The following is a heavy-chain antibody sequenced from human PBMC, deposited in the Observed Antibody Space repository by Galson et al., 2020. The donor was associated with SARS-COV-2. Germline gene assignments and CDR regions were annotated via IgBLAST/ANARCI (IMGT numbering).Heavy chain of an antibody. CDR3: AKRGLVFMLYARNNYRDV. D-gene: IGHD2-8*01. V-gene: IGHV3-30*18. CDR1: GFSFNNYG. J-gene: IGHJ6*03. Sequence: GGSLRLSCAASGFSFNNYGMHWVRQAPGKGLEWVAGISYEGSNKYYKDSVKGRFTISRDTSKNTLYLQMNSLRVEDTAVYYCAKRGLVFMLYARNNYRDVWGKGTTVTVSS. CDR2: ISYEGSNK.